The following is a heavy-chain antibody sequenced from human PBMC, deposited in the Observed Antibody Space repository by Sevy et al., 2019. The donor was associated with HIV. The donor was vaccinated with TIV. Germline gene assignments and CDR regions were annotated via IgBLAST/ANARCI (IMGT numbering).Heavy chain of an antibody. V-gene: IGHV4-34*01. CDR3: ARGSDDSRTSLIDY. CDR1: GGSFSGYY. CDR2: INHSGST. D-gene: IGHD3-22*01. J-gene: IGHJ4*02. Sequence: SETLSLTCAVYGGSFSGYYWSWIRQPPGKGLEWIGEINHSGSTNYNPSLKSRVTISVDTSKNQFSLKLSSVTAADTAVYYCARGSDDSRTSLIDYWGQGTLVTVSS.